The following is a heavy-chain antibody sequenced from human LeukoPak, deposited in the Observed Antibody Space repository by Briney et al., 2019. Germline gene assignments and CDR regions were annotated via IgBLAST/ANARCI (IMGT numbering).Heavy chain of an antibody. Sequence: GGSLRLSCAAPGFSFSDFYMSWIRQAPGMGLEWISYIGTRSNPIYYADSVKGRFTISRDDAKNSLYLQMNSLRDEDTAVYFCAREARGSGRDFDYWGQGILVTVSS. J-gene: IGHJ4*02. CDR2: IGTRSNPI. V-gene: IGHV3-11*01. CDR1: GFSFSDFY. CDR3: AREARGSGRDFDY. D-gene: IGHD1-26*01.